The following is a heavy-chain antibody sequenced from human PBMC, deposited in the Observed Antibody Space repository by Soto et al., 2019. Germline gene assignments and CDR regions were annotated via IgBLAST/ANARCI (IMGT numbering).Heavy chain of an antibody. D-gene: IGHD3-3*01. J-gene: IGHJ4*02. V-gene: IGHV3-30*04. Sequence: GGSLRLSCAASGFTFSSCAMHWVRQAPGKGLEWVAVISFDGSNKYYADSVKGRFTISRDNSKNTLYLQMNSLRTEDTAVYYCARALDFWSAYFDYWGQGSLVTVSS. CDR1: GFTFSSCA. CDR2: ISFDGSNK. CDR3: ARALDFWSAYFDY.